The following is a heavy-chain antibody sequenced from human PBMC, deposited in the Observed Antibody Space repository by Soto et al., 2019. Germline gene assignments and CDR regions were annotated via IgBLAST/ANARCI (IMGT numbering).Heavy chain of an antibody. CDR2: ISAYNGNT. J-gene: IGHJ4*02. CDR3: ARDQSYGGAFDY. V-gene: IGHV1-18*01. D-gene: IGHD2-21*01. CDR1: GYTFTSYG. Sequence: QVQLVQSGAEVKKPGASVKVSCKSSGYTFTSYGISWVRQAPGQGLEWMGWISAYNGNTKYAQKLQGRVTMTTDTSTSTVYMELRSPRSDDTAVYYCARDQSYGGAFDYWGQGTLVTVSS.